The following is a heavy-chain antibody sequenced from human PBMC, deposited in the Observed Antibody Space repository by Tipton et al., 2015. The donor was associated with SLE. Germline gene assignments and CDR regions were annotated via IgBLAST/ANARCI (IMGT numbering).Heavy chain of an antibody. V-gene: IGHV3-53*05. J-gene: IGHJ5*02. CDR3: AAVATSMGAVTYMGTWFDP. CDR1: GFTVSTNY. Sequence: SLRLSCAASGFTVSTNYMTWVRQAPGKGLEWVSVIYSGGSTYYADSVKGRFTISRDTSKNTVYLQMNSLRPDDTAVYYCAAVATSMGAVTYMGTWFDPWGQGTLVTVSS. D-gene: IGHD6-19*01. CDR2: IYSGGST.